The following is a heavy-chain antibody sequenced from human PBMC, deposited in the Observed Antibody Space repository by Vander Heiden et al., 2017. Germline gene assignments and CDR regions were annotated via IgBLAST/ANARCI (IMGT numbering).Heavy chain of an antibody. CDR3: AKDWWFEEEYYHGMDV. V-gene: IGHV3-9*01. CDR2: ISWHGKII. Sequence: EVQLVESGGDLVQPGRSLRLSCAASGFTFDDYAMHRVRQATGKGLECVSGISWHGKIIAYADSVKCRFTITRDNAKNSLYLEVNSLRSEDTTLYYCAKDWWFEEEYYHGMDVWGQGTTVTVS. J-gene: IGHJ6*02. D-gene: IGHD3-10*01. CDR1: GFTFDDYA.